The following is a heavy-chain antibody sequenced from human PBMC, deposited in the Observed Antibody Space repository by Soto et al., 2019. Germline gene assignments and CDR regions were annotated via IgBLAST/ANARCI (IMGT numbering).Heavy chain of an antibody. Sequence: SETLSLTCTVSGGSISNYYWSWIRQPPGKGLEWIGYIYYSGSTNYNPSLKSRVTISLDTSKNKFSLKLSSVTAADTAVYYCTRDPGYRSAGYCYFHHWGQGTLVTVSS. CDR1: GGSISNYY. CDR3: TRDPGYRSAGYCYFHH. V-gene: IGHV4-59*01. CDR2: IYYSGST. D-gene: IGHD6-25*01. J-gene: IGHJ1*01.